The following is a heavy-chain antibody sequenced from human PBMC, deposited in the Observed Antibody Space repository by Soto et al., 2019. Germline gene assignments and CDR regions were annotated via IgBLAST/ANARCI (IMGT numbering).Heavy chain of an antibody. V-gene: IGHV3-30*18. J-gene: IGHJ4*02. CDR1: GFTFSSYG. D-gene: IGHD7-27*01. CDR3: AKVLSNWDLYFDY. CDR2: ISYDGSNK. Sequence: QVQLVESGGGVVQPGRSLRLSCAASGFTFSSYGMHWVRPAPGKGLEWVAVISYDGSNKYYADSVKGRFTISRDNSKNPLYLQMNSLRAEDTAVYYCAKVLSNWDLYFDYWGQGTLVTVSS.